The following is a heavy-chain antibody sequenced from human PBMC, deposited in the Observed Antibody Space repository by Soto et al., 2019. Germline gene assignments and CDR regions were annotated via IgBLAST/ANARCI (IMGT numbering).Heavy chain of an antibody. D-gene: IGHD6-19*01. V-gene: IGHV3-9*01. J-gene: IGHJ3*01. CDR2: IGWNSGTI. CDR3: AKVAGGGRTGGWYFDAFDV. Sequence: PGGSLRLSCAASGFTFNDYAIHWVRQAPGKGLEWVSGIGWNSGTIGYADSVRGRFSISRDTAQNSLYLQMNSRTPEDTAVYYCAKVAGGGRTGGWYFDAFDVWGQGTLVTVSS. CDR1: GFTFNDYA.